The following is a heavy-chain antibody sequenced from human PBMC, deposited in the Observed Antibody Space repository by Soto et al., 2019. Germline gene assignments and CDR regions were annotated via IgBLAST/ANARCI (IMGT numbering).Heavy chain of an antibody. CDR2: IYYSGRT. Sequence: QLQLQESGPGLVKPSETLSLTCTVSGGSISSSSYYCGWIRQPPGKGLEWIGSIYYSGRTYYNPSLKSRVTISVDTSKNQFSLKLSSVTAADTAVYYCARSNPSSYYDFWSGYPYYYYYYMDVWGKGTTVTVS. D-gene: IGHD3-3*01. J-gene: IGHJ6*03. CDR1: GGSISSSSYY. CDR3: ARSNPSSYYDFWSGYPYYYYYYMDV. V-gene: IGHV4-39*01.